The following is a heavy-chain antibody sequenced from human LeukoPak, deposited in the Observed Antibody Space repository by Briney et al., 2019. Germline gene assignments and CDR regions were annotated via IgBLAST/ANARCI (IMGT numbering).Heavy chain of an antibody. CDR3: ANLALYSYGYSF. D-gene: IGHD5-18*01. Sequence: QPGGSLRLSCAASGFTFSSYSMNWVRQAPGKGLEWVSYISSSSSTIYYADSVKGRFTISRDNAKNSLYLQMNSLRAEDTDVYYCANLALYSYGYSFWGQGTLVTVSS. CDR2: ISSSSSTI. CDR1: GFTFSSYS. V-gene: IGHV3-48*01. J-gene: IGHJ4*02.